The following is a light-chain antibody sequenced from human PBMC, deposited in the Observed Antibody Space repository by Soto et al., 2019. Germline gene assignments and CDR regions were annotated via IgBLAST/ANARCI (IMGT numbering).Light chain of an antibody. CDR1: QGINSW. J-gene: IGKJ3*01. CDR2: AAS. Sequence: DTQMTQSPSSVSASVGDRVTITCRASQGINSWLAWYQEKPGKAPKLLIYAASSLQGGVPSRFSGSGSGTDFTLTISSLQPEDFATYYCQQANSFPPTFGPGTKVDIK. V-gene: IGKV1-12*01. CDR3: QQANSFPPT.